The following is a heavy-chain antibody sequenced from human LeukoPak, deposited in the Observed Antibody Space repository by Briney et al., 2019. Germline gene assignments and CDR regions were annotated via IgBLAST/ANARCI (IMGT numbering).Heavy chain of an antibody. V-gene: IGHV1-18*01. J-gene: IGHJ5*02. D-gene: IGHD6-13*01. CDR2: ISAYNGNT. CDR1: GYTFTSYG. Sequence: GASVNVSCKASGYTFTSYGISWVRQAPGQGLEWMGWISAYNGNTNYAQKLQSRVTMTTDTSTSTAYMELRSLRSDDTAVYYCARAGGGWAYQTPGWEQQLPTRNWFDPWGQGTLVTVSS. CDR3: ARAGGGWAYQTPGWEQQLPTRNWFDP.